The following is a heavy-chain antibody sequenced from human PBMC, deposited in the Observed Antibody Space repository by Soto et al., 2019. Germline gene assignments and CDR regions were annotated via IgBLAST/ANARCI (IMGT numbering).Heavy chain of an antibody. CDR2: ISRSSRTI. Sequence: EVQLVESGGGLVQPGGSLRLSCAASGFTFSSYIMNWVRQAPGKGLEWVSYISRSSRTIYYADSVKGRFTISRDNSKNTLYLQMNSLRAEDTAVYYCARVPTYYDFWSGYPYYWGQGTLVTVSS. CDR1: GFTFSSYI. V-gene: IGHV3-48*01. D-gene: IGHD3-3*01. CDR3: ARVPTYYDFWSGYPYY. J-gene: IGHJ4*02.